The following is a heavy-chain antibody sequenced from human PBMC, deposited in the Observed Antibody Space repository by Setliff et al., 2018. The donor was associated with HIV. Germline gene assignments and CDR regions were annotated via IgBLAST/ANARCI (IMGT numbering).Heavy chain of an antibody. Sequence: PGESLKISCKASGYSSTTYWIAWVRQMPGKGLEWMGIIYPSDSDTRYSPSFQGQVTISADKSISTAYLQWNSLKASDTALYYCARSPRDSSGWFGEGDYWGQGTLVTVSS. CDR1: GYSSTTYW. CDR3: ARSPRDSSGWFGEGDY. V-gene: IGHV5-51*01. D-gene: IGHD6-19*01. CDR2: IYPSDSDT. J-gene: IGHJ4*02.